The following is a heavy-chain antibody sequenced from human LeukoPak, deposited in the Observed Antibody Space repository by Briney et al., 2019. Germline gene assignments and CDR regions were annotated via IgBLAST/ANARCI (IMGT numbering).Heavy chain of an antibody. Sequence: SETLSLTCTVSGGSISSSSYYWSWIRQPPGKGLEWIGEINHSGSTNYNPSLKSRVTISVDTSKNQFSLKLSSVTAADTAVYYCARLSPIFLTTVTGIDYWGQGTLVTVSS. V-gene: IGHV4-39*07. D-gene: IGHD4-17*01. J-gene: IGHJ4*02. CDR2: INHSGST. CDR3: ARLSPIFLTTVTGIDY. CDR1: GGSISSSSYY.